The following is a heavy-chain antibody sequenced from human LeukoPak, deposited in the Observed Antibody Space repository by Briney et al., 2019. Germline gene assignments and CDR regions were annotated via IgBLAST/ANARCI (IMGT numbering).Heavy chain of an antibody. CDR1: GFTFSSYS. Sequence: GGSLRLSCAASGFTFSSYSMNWVRQAPGKGLEWVSAISGSGGSTYYADSVKGRFTISRDNSKNTLYLQMNSLRAEDTAVYYCAKDRGRDPFDYWGQGPLVTVSS. CDR2: ISGSGGST. V-gene: IGHV3-23*01. D-gene: IGHD1-26*01. J-gene: IGHJ4*02. CDR3: AKDRGRDPFDY.